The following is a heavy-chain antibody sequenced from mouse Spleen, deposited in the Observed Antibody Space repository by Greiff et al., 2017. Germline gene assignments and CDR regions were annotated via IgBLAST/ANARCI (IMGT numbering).Heavy chain of an antibody. D-gene: IGHD4-1*01. V-gene: IGHV1-69*02. CDR2: IYPSDSYT. CDR3: TRGDNWEFDY. CDR1: GYTFTSYW. J-gene: IGHJ2*01. Sequence: QVQLQQPGAELVRPGASVKLSCKASGYTFTSYWINWVKQRPGQGLEWIGNIYPSDSYTNYNQKFKDKATLTVDKSSSTAYMQLSSPTSEDSAVYYCTRGDNWEFDYWGQGTTLTVSS.